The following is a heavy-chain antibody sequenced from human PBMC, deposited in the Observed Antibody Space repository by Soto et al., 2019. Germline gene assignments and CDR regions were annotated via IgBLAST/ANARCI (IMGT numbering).Heavy chain of an antibody. CDR3: ERHAWIGGSGSFYSAPFDY. CDR1: GGSTSSSDFY. CDR2: IYYSGRT. V-gene: IGHV4-39*01. D-gene: IGHD3-10*01. Sequence: SETLSLTCTVSGGSTSSSDFYWGWIRQPPGKGLEWIGSIYYSGRTYYNPSLKSRISISVDTSKNQFSLKLISVTAADTAVYYCERHAWIGGSGSFYSAPFDYWGQGTLVTVSS. J-gene: IGHJ4*02.